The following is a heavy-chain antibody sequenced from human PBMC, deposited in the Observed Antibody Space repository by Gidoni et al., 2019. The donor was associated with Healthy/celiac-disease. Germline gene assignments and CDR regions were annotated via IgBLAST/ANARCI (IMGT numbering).Heavy chain of an antibody. CDR3: ARESGKRIAARPNYFDY. V-gene: IGHV4-59*01. D-gene: IGHD6-6*01. Sequence: QVQLQESGPGLVKPSETLSLTCTVSGGSIRSYYWSWIRQPPGKGLEWIGYIYYSGSTNYNPSLKSRVTISVDTSKNQFSLKLSSVTAADTAVYYCARESGKRIAARPNYFDYWGQGTLVTVSS. CDR1: GGSIRSYY. CDR2: IYYSGST. J-gene: IGHJ4*02.